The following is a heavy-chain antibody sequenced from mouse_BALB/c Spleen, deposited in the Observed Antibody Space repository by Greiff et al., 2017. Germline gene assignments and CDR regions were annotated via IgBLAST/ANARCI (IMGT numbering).Heavy chain of an antibody. D-gene: IGHD2-3*01. V-gene: IGHV5-6-5*01. CDR1: GFTFSSYT. J-gene: IGHJ2*01. Sequence: EVKLMESGGGLVKPGGSLKLSCAASGFTFSSYTMSWVRQTPEKRLEWVATISSGGSTYYPDSVKGRFTISRDNARNILYLQMSSLRSEDTAMYYCARGGVYDGYDYWGQGTTLTVSS. CDR3: ARGGVYDGYDY. CDR2: ISSGGST.